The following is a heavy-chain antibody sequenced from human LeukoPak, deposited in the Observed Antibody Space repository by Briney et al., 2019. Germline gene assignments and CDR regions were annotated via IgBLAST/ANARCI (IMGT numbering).Heavy chain of an antibody. V-gene: IGHV1-8*02. CDR2: MNPNSGNT. CDR3: ARGHGAAAGEYGMDV. J-gene: IGHJ6*02. Sequence: ASVKVSCKTSGGSLSNYAFNWVRQAPGQGLEWMGWMNPNSGNTGYAQKFQGRVTMTRNTSISTAYMELSSLRSEDTAVYYCARGHGAAAGEYGMDVWGQGTTVTVSS. CDR1: GGSLSNYA. D-gene: IGHD6-13*01.